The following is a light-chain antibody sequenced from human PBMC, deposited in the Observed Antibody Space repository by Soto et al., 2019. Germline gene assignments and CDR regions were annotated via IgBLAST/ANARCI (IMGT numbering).Light chain of an antibody. CDR1: QSVSSSY. V-gene: IGKV3-20*01. Sequence: EIVLTQSPGTLSLSPGERATLSCRASQSVSSSYLAWYQQKPGQAPRLLIYGASSRATGIPDRFSGSGSGTDFTLTSSRLKPEDFAVYYCQQYGSSPQTFGQGTKLEIK. J-gene: IGKJ2*01. CDR2: GAS. CDR3: QQYGSSPQT.